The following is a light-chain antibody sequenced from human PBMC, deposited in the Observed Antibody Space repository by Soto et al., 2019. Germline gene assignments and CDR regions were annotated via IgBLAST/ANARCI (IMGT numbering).Light chain of an antibody. CDR3: PQYNSYPLT. CDR1: QSISSL. V-gene: IGKV1-5*03. CDR2: KAS. J-gene: IGKJ5*01. Sequence: DIQMTQSPSTLSASVGDRVTITCRASQSISSLLAWYQQKPGRAPTLLIYKASTLESGVPSRFSGSGSGTEFSLTISRLQPDDSATYYCPQYNSYPLTFGQGTRLEIK.